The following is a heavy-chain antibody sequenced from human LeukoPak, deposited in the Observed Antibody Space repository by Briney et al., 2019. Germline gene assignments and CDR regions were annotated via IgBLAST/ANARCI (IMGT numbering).Heavy chain of an antibody. V-gene: IGHV3-53*01. J-gene: IGHJ4*02. CDR1: GFTVSSNY. CDR2: IYSGGST. D-gene: IGHD7-27*01. CDR3: ARDWGSNEPPFDY. Sequence: GGSLRLSCAASGFTVSSNYMSWVRQAPGKGLEWVSVIYSGGSTYYADSVKGRFTISRDNAKNSLYLQMNSLRAEDTAIYFCARDWGSNEPPFDYWGQGILVIVSS.